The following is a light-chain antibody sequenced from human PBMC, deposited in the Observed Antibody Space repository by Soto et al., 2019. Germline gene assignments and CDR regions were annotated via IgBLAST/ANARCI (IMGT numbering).Light chain of an antibody. V-gene: IGKV2-28*01. CDR3: MQALQTPYT. J-gene: IGKJ2*01. Sequence: DIVMTQSPLSLPVTPGEPASISCRSSQSLLHSDGYNYLVWYLQKPGQSPQLLLYLGSDRASGVHDRFSGSGSGKDFTLNISRVEAEDVGVYYCMQALQTPYTFGQGPKLEIK. CDR2: LGS. CDR1: QSLLHSDGYNY.